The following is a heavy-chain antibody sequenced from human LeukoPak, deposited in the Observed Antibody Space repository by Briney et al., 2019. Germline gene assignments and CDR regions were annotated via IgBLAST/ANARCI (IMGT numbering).Heavy chain of an antibody. V-gene: IGHV3-23*01. D-gene: IGHD2-15*01. J-gene: IGHJ4*02. Sequence: GGSLRLSCAASGFTVSSNYMSWVRQAPGKGLEWVSSIVASGDSTFYADSVKGRFTISRDNAKNTLFLQVNSLRVEDTAVYYCAKGPRATSLAAYWGQGTLVTVSS. CDR3: AKGPRATSLAAY. CDR2: IVASGDST. CDR1: GFTVSSNY.